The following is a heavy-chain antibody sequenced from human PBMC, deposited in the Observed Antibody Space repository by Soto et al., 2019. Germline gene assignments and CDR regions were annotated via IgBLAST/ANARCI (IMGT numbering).Heavy chain of an antibody. D-gene: IGHD3-22*01. Sequence: SAKVSCKASGFTFTSSAVQWVRQARGQRLEWIGWIVVGSGNTNYAQKFQERVTITRDMSTSTAYMELSSLRSEDTAVYYCAASAQNYYDSSGYYPLSYYYYGMDVWGQGTTVTVSS. J-gene: IGHJ6*02. CDR1: GFTFTSSA. CDR2: IVVGSGNT. CDR3: AASAQNYYDSSGYYPLSYYYYGMDV. V-gene: IGHV1-58*01.